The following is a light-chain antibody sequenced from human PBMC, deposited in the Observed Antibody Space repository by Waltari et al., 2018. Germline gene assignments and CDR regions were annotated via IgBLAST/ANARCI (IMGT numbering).Light chain of an antibody. J-gene: IGLJ1*01. CDR1: SNDVGGYGY. CDR3: SSHTATVPHV. CDR2: EVS. Sequence: QSALTQPASVSGSPGQSITISCTGTSNDVGGYGYVSWYQQYPGKAPKLIIYEVSFRPSGLSTRSSGSKTGKTAALTISGLQAEHEAYYHGSSHTATVPHVFGTGTRVTVV. V-gene: IGLV2-14*01.